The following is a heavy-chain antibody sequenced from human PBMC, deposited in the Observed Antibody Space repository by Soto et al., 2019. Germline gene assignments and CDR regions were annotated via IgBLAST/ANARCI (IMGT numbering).Heavy chain of an antibody. CDR2: IYSNGDT. V-gene: IGHV4-31*03. J-gene: IGHJ6*02. CDR1: SDSMNSGGYY. Sequence: SETLSLTCSVSSDSMNSGGYYWSWIRQHPGKGLEWIGYIYSNGDTYYNPSFKSRVTISVDTSKNQFSLNLTSVTAADTAVYYCARRGGSSSGYYYYAMDVWGQGTTVTVSS. CDR3: ARRGGSSSGYYYYAMDV. D-gene: IGHD6-6*01.